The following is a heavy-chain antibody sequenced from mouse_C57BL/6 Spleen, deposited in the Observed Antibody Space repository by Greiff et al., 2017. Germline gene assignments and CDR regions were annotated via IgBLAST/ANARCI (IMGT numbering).Heavy chain of an antibody. CDR3: ARSSSSGYWYFDV. V-gene: IGHV1-54*01. J-gene: IGHJ1*03. CDR1: GYAFTNYL. Sequence: VQLQQSGAELVRPGTSVKVSCKASGYAFTNYLIEWVKQRPGQGLEWIGVINPGSGGTNYNEKFKGKATLTADKSSSTAYMQRSSLTSEDSAVYFCARSSSSGYWYFDVWGTGTTVTVSS. D-gene: IGHD3-2*02. CDR2: INPGSGGT.